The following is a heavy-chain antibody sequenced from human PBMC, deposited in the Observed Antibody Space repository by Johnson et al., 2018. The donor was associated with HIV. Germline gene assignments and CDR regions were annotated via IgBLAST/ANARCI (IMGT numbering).Heavy chain of an antibody. CDR1: GFTVSNYG. CDR3: AKSDSAYDAFDL. D-gene: IGHD3-22*01. CDR2: IRYDATNT. J-gene: IGHJ3*01. Sequence: VQLVESGGGVVQPGGSLRLSCAASGFTVSNYGMHWVRQAPGKGLEWVTFIRYDATNTYYADSVKVRFSISRDNSKNTLYLQMNSLRAEDTAVYYCAKSDSAYDAFDLWGQGTLVTVS. V-gene: IGHV3-30*02.